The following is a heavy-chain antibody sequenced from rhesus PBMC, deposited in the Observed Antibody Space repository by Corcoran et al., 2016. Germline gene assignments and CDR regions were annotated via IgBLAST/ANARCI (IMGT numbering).Heavy chain of an antibody. CDR1: GGSINSGYYY. D-gene: IGHD3-9*01. Sequence: QVQLQESGPGLVKPSETLSLTCAVSGGSINSGYYYWNWIRQPPGKGLEWIGYITYVENTTPTPSLNSQVTIARDTPKTQFSRNLSSVTAADTAVYYCVKSHDYGFYYTGEYYLDYWGQGVLVTVSS. V-gene: IGHV4-122*02. CDR2: ITYVENT. J-gene: IGHJ4*01. CDR3: VKSHDYGFYYTGEYYLDY.